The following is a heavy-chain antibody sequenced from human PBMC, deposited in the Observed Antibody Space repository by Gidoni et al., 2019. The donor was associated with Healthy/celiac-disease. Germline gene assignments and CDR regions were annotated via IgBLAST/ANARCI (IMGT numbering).Heavy chain of an antibody. Sequence: QVQLVQSGAEVKKPGASVKVSCKASGYNFTSYDINWVRQATGQGLEWMGWMNPNSGNTGYAQKFQGRVTMTRNTSISTAYMELSSLRSEDTAVYYCARARVGYSIVGASTLPYFDYWGQGTLVTVSS. CDR3: ARARVGYSIVGASTLPYFDY. D-gene: IGHD1-26*01. CDR1: GYNFTSYD. J-gene: IGHJ4*02. V-gene: IGHV1-8*01. CDR2: MNPNSGNT.